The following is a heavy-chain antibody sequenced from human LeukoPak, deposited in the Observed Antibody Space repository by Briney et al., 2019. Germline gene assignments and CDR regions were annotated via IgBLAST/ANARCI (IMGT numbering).Heavy chain of an antibody. V-gene: IGHV7-4-1*02. Sequence: ASVKVSCKASGYTFTSYAMNWVRQAPGQGLEWMGWINTNTGNPTYAQGFTGRFVFSLDTSVSTAYLQISSLKAEDTAVYYCARDPVSRFGELLRGSDWFDPWGQGTLVTVSS. CDR2: INTNTGNP. CDR1: GYTFTSYA. J-gene: IGHJ5*02. CDR3: ARDPVSRFGELLRGSDWFDP. D-gene: IGHD3-10*01.